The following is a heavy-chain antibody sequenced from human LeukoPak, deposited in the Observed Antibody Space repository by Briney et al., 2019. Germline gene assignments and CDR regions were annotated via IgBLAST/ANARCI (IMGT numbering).Heavy chain of an antibody. J-gene: IGHJ4*02. V-gene: IGHV4-34*01. Sequence: PSETLSLTCAVYGGSFSGYYWSWIRQPPGKGLEWIGEINHSGSTNYNPSLKSRVNISVDTSKNQFSLKRSSGTAADTAVYYCARGRVGAHFDYWGQGSLVTVS. D-gene: IGHD1-26*01. CDR2: INHSGST. CDR3: ARGRVGAHFDY. CDR1: GGSFSGYY.